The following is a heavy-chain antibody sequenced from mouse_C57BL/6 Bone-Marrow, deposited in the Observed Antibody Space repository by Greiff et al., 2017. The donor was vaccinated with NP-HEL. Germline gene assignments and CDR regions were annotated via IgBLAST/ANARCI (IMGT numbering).Heavy chain of an antibody. D-gene: IGHD4-1*01. J-gene: IGHJ3*01. Sequence: EVKLVESVAELVRPGASVKLSCTASGFNIKNTYMHWVKQRPEQGLEWIGRIDPANGNTKYAPKFQGKATITADTSSNTAYLKLSSLTFEETAIYYCARWELGHLAWFAYWGQGTLVTVSA. CDR1: GFNIKNTY. V-gene: IGHV14-3*01. CDR2: IDPANGNT. CDR3: ARWELGHLAWFAY.